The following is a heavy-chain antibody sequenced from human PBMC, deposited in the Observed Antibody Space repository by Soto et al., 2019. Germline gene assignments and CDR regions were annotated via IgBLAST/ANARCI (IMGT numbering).Heavy chain of an antibody. CDR1: GGSISSGGYY. CDR2: IYYSGST. Sequence: QVQLQESGPGLVKPSQTLSLTCTVSGGSISSGGYYWSWIRQHPGKGLEWIGYIYYSGSTYYNPSLKSRVTISVDTSKNQFSLKLSSVTAADTAVYYCARLVKGFSGYYRPVWYFDYWGQGTLVTVSS. J-gene: IGHJ4*02. CDR3: ARLVKGFSGYYRPVWYFDY. D-gene: IGHD3-22*01. V-gene: IGHV4-31*03.